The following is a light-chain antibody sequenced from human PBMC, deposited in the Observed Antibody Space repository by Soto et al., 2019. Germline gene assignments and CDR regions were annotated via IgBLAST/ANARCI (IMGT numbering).Light chain of an antibody. V-gene: IGKV3-11*01. CDR1: QSVSSY. CDR3: QTRRYWLS. J-gene: IGKJ4*01. CDR2: DAS. Sequence: EIVLKQSPATLSLSPGNRATLSCRASQSVSSYLAWYQQKPGQPPRLLIYDASKRATGIPARLSGSGSGTDFTLTISSLEPEDFAVYLCQTRRYWLSCGGGTKADIK.